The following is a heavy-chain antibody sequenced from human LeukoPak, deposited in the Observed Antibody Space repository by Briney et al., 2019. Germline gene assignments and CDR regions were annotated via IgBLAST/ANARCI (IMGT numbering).Heavy chain of an antibody. Sequence: GASVKVSCKASGYTFTGYYMHWVRQAPGQGLEWMGWINPHSGDTNYAQKFQGRVTMTSDTSISTSYMELSRLRSDDTAVYYCASGSLTVDYWGQGTLVTVSS. CDR1: GYTFTGYY. J-gene: IGHJ4*02. D-gene: IGHD3-10*01. CDR3: ASGSLTVDY. CDR2: INPHSGDT. V-gene: IGHV1-2*02.